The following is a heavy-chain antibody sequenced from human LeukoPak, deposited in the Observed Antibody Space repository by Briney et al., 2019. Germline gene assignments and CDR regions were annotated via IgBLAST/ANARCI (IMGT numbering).Heavy chain of an antibody. J-gene: IGHJ4*02. Sequence: VASVKVSCKASGGTFSSYAISWVRQAPGQGLGWMGGIIPIFGTANYAQKFQGRVTITADKSTSTAYMELSSLRSEDTAVYYCAREEDYYDSSGYYYAPFDYWGQGTLVTVSS. D-gene: IGHD3-22*01. V-gene: IGHV1-69*06. CDR3: AREEDYYDSSGYYYAPFDY. CDR2: IIPIFGTA. CDR1: GGTFSSYA.